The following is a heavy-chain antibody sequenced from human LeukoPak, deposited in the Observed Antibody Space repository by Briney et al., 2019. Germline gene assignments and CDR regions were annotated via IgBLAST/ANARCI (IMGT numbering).Heavy chain of an antibody. CDR3: ARVKTMMFEGAFDI. Sequence: ASVKVSCKASGYTFTGYYMHWVRQAPGQGLEWMAWINPNTDDTNYAQKFQGRVTMTRDTSISTAYMELSRLRSDDTAVYYCARVKTMMFEGAFDIWGQGTMVTVSS. CDR2: INPNTDDT. CDR1: GYTFTGYY. J-gene: IGHJ3*02. D-gene: IGHD3-22*01. V-gene: IGHV1-2*02.